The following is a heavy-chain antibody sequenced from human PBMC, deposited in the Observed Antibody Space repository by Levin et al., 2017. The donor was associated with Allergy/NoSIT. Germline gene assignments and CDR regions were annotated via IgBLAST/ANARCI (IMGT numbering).Heavy chain of an antibody. CDR1: GLTFSDYG. Sequence: GGSLRLSCAASGLTFSDYGMHWVRQAPGKGLEWVALISYHGSNQYYADSVKGRFTISRDNSKNTLYLEMNTLRAEDTAVYYCAKETKRFLEWFQNYYYYYGMDVWGQGTTVTVSS. CDR2: ISYHGSNQ. D-gene: IGHD3-3*01. J-gene: IGHJ6*02. V-gene: IGHV3-30*18. CDR3: AKETKRFLEWFQNYYYYYGMDV.